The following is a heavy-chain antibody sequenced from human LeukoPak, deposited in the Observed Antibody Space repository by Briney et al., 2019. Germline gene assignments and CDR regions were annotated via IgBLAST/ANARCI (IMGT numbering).Heavy chain of an antibody. V-gene: IGHV4-39*01. CDR2: VQYSGST. CDR1: GGSISSGDYY. CDR3: TRRRGGTSSRDY. J-gene: IGHJ4*02. Sequence: PSETLSLTCTVSGGSISSGDYYWAWIRQPPGHGLEWIGNVQYSGSTYYNPSLKSRVTISLDTSKNQFSLRLSSVTAADTSMYYCTRRRGGTSSRDYWGQGTLVTVSS. D-gene: IGHD6-13*01.